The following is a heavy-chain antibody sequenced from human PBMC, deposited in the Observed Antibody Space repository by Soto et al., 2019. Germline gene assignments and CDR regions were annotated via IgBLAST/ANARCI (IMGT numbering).Heavy chain of an antibody. J-gene: IGHJ6*02. D-gene: IGHD6-19*01. CDR1: GGSISSSSYY. CDR2: IYYSGST. Sequence: QLQLQESGPGLVKPSETLSLTCTVSGGSISSSSYYWGWIRQPPGKGLEWIGSIYYSGSTYYNPSLKSRVTLSVDTSKNQSSLKLSSVTAADTAVYYCARSSIAVAGYYYYGMDVWGQGTTVTVSS. CDR3: ARSSIAVAGYYYYGMDV. V-gene: IGHV4-39*01.